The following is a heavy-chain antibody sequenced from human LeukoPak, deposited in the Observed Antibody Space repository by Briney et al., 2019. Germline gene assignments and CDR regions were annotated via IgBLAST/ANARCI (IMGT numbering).Heavy chain of an antibody. CDR1: GFTFSSYS. Sequence: PGGSLRLSCAASGFTFSSYSMNWVRQAPGRGLEWVSAISGSGGSTYYADSVKGRFTISRDNSKNTLYLQMNSLRAEDTAVYYCAKDWRGNYYGVFDYWGQGTLVTVSS. CDR2: ISGSGGST. CDR3: AKDWRGNYYGVFDY. V-gene: IGHV3-23*01. J-gene: IGHJ4*02. D-gene: IGHD1-26*01.